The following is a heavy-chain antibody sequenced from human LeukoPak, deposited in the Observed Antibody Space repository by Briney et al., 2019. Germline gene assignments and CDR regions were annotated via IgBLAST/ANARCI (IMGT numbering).Heavy chain of an antibody. Sequence: GGSLRLSCAASGFTFSSYGMHWVRQAPGKGLEWVAVIWYDGSNKYYADSVKGRFTISRDNSKNTLYLQINSLRAEDTAVYYCARETGRGNWFDPWGQGTLVTVSS. CDR2: IWYDGSNK. V-gene: IGHV3-33*01. J-gene: IGHJ5*02. CDR1: GFTFSSYG. CDR3: ARETGRGNWFDP.